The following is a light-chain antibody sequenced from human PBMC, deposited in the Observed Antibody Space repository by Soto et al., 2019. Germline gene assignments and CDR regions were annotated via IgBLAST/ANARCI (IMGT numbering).Light chain of an antibody. CDR2: GAS. CDR1: QSVSSN. Sequence: EIVMTQSPATLSVSPGERATLSCRASQSVSSNLAWYQQKPGQAPRLLIYGASTRATGIPARFSGSGSGTEFTLTISSLQSEDFAIYFCQQYNTWPPDRTFGQGTKGEIK. CDR3: QQYNTWPPDRT. V-gene: IGKV3-15*01. J-gene: IGKJ1*01.